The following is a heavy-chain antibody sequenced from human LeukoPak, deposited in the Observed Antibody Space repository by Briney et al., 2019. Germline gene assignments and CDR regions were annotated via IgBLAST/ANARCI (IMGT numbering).Heavy chain of an antibody. D-gene: IGHD3-9*01. V-gene: IGHV3-74*01. CDR3: ARGNHWFTNPPLDY. CDR2: INGDESSI. CDR1: GFTFSDYW. Sequence: HSGGSLRLSCAASGFTFSDYWMHWLRHVPGKGLMWVARINGDESSIAYADSVKGRFTISRDNAKNSLYLQMNSLRAEDTAVYYCARGNHWFTNPPLDYWGQGTLVTVSS. J-gene: IGHJ4*02.